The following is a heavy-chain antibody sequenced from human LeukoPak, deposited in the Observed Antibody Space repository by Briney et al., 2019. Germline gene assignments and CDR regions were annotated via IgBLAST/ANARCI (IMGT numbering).Heavy chain of an antibody. J-gene: IGHJ5*02. D-gene: IGHD3-22*01. CDR2: INPNSGGT. CDR3: ARGTYDSIDP. V-gene: IGHV1-2*02. CDR1: GYTFTGYY. Sequence: ASVKVSCKASGYTFTGYYMHWVGQAPGQGLEWMGGINPNSGGTNYEQKFQGRVTMTRDTSISTAYMELSRLRSDDTAVYYCARGTYDSIDPWGQGTLVTVSS.